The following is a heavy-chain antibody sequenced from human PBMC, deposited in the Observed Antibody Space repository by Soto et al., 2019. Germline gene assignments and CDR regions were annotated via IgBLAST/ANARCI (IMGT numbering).Heavy chain of an antibody. D-gene: IGHD5-12*01. CDR3: AKGYSGYDFHYYYYYYMDV. J-gene: IGHJ6*03. CDR1: GFTFSSYA. V-gene: IGHV3-23*01. CDR2: ISGSGGST. Sequence: GGSLRLSCAASGFTFSSYAMSWVRQAPGKGLEWVSAISGSGGSTYYADSVKGRFTISRDNSKNTLYLQMNSLRAEDTAVYYCAKGYSGYDFHYYYYYYMDVWGKGTTVTVSS.